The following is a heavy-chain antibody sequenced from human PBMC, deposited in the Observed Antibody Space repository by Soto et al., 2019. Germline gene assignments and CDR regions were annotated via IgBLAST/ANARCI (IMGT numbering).Heavy chain of an antibody. CDR2: ISAYNGNT. J-gene: IGHJ6*02. CDR3: ARGYYDFWSGYSLPIYYYYYGMDV. Sequence: ASVKVSCKASGYTFTSYGISWVRQAPGQGLEWMGWISAYNGNTNYAQKLQGRVTMITDTSTSTAYMELRSLRSDDTAVYYCARGYYDFWSGYSLPIYYYYYGMDVWGQGTTVTVSS. V-gene: IGHV1-18*01. D-gene: IGHD3-3*01. CDR1: GYTFTSYG.